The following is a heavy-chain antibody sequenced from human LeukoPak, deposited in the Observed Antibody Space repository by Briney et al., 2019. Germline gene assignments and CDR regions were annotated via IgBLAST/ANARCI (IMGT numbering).Heavy chain of an antibody. D-gene: IGHD6-13*01. Sequence: YPGDSDTRYSPSFQGQVTISADKSISTAYLQWSSLKASDPAMYYCATHRAAAATGYYTMDVWGQGTTVTVSS. CDR2: YPGDSDT. J-gene: IGHJ6*02. CDR3: ATHRAAAATGYYTMDV. V-gene: IGHV5-51*01.